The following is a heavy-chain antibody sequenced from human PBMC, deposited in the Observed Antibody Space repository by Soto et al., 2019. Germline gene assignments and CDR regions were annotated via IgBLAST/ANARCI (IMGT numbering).Heavy chain of an antibody. J-gene: IGHJ4*01. CDR2: IYSGGST. Sequence: EVQWGESGGGLVQPGGSLRLSCAASGFTVSTKYMSWVRQIPGTGLEWVSVIYSGGSTFYADSVRGRFTISRDNSKNTVNLQMSGLRAEDTAAYFCARDPWAADYWGHGTLVTVS. D-gene: IGHD3-16*01. V-gene: IGHV3-66*01. CDR3: ARDPWAADY. CDR1: GFTVSTKY.